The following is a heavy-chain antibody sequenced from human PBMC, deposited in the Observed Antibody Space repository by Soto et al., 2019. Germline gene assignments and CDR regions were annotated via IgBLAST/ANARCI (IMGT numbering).Heavy chain of an antibody. CDR3: ARSPPTYDFWSGYSDDAFDI. Sequence: ASVKVSCKASGYTFTSYGISWVLQAPGQGLEWMGWISAYNGNTNYAQKLQGRVTMTTDTSTSTAYMELRSLRSDDTAVYYCARSPPTYDFWSGYSDDAFDIWGQGTMVTVSS. CDR1: GYTFTSYG. D-gene: IGHD3-3*01. V-gene: IGHV1-18*01. CDR2: ISAYNGNT. J-gene: IGHJ3*02.